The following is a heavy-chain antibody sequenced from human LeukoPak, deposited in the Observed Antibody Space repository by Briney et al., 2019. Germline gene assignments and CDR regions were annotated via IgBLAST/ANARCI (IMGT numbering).Heavy chain of an antibody. Sequence: GASVKVSCKASGGTFSSYAISWVRQAPGQGLEWMGGIIPIFGTANYAQKFQGRVTITADESTSTAYMELSRLRSDDTAVYYCARGGYYDSSGYLNDAFDIWGQGTMVTVSS. V-gene: IGHV1-69*13. J-gene: IGHJ3*02. CDR2: IIPIFGTA. D-gene: IGHD3-22*01. CDR3: ARGGYYDSSGYLNDAFDI. CDR1: GGTFSSYA.